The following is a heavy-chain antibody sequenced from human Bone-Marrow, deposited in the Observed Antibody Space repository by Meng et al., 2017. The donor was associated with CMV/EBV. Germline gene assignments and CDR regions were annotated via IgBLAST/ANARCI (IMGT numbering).Heavy chain of an antibody. CDR3: ARELSDRGDDAFDI. CDR2: IYYSGST. J-gene: IGHJ3*02. D-gene: IGHD2-15*01. V-gene: IGHV4-39*07. CDR1: GGSISSSSYY. Sequence: SETLSLTCTVSGGSISSSSYYWGWIRQPPGKGLEWIGSIYYSGSTYYNPSLKSRVTISVDTSKNQFSLKLSSVTAADTAVYYCARELSDRGDDAFDIWGQGTMVTVSS.